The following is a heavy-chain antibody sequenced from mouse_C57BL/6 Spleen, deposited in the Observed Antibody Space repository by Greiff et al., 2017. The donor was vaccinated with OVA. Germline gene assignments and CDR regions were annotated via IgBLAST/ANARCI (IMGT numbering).Heavy chain of an antibody. Sequence: ESGPGLVKPSQSLSLTCSVTGYSITSGYYWNWIRQFPGNKLEWMGYISYDGSNNYNPSLKNRISITRDTSKNQFFLKLNSVTTEDTATYYCARGAQATLAYWGQGTLVTVSA. D-gene: IGHD3-2*02. V-gene: IGHV3-6*01. CDR2: ISYDGSN. CDR3: ARGAQATLAY. CDR1: GYSITSGYY. J-gene: IGHJ3*01.